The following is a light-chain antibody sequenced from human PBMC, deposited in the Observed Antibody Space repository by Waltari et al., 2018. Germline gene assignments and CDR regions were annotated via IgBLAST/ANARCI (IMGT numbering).Light chain of an antibody. CDR2: WAT. Sequence: DIVMTQSPRSLVLSLGERAAIRCKSSQSLFYNFNNKNYLAWYQQKPGQPPKLLIYWATTRASGVPDRFSGSGSGTDVTLTINNLQAEDVAEYFCQQYASTPRWTSGQGTKVEI. V-gene: IGKV4-1*01. CDR1: QSLFYNFNNKNY. J-gene: IGKJ1*01. CDR3: QQYASTPRWT.